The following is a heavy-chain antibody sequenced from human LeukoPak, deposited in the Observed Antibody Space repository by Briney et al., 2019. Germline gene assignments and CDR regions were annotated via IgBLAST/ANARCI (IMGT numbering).Heavy chain of an antibody. V-gene: IGHV1-24*01. Sequence: ASVKVSCKVSGHSLTKFSMEWVRQAPGKGLEWMGGFDPERGETIHAQKFQGRFTMTEDTSTDTAYMELNSLKSEDTAVYYCATGSIVYDFWGQGTLVTVSS. D-gene: IGHD1-26*01. CDR3: ATGSIVYDF. CDR1: GHSLTKFS. J-gene: IGHJ4*02. CDR2: FDPERGET.